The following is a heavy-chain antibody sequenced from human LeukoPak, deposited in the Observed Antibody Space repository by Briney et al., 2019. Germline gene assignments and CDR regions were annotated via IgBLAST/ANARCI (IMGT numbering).Heavy chain of an antibody. Sequence: PSETLSLTCTVSGGSISSYYWSWIRQPAGKGLEWIGRIYTSGSTNYNPSPTSRVTMSVDTSKNQFSLKLSSVTAADTAVYYCARGSGYSRSNYYYYYMDVWGKGTTVTVSS. D-gene: IGHD6-13*01. V-gene: IGHV4-4*07. J-gene: IGHJ6*03. CDR2: IYTSGST. CDR3: ARGSGYSRSNYYYYYMDV. CDR1: GGSISSYY.